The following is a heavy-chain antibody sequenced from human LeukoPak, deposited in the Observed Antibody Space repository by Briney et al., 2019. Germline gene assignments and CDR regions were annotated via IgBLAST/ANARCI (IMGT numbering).Heavy chain of an antibody. CDR1: GFTVSSNY. V-gene: IGHV3-53*01. Sequence: PGGSLRLSCAASGFTVSSNYMSWVRQAPGKGREWVSVIYSGGSTYYADSVKGRFTISRDNSKNTLYLQMNSLRAEDTAVYYCATIIWSRVYYYGMDVWGQGTTVTVSS. D-gene: IGHD3-10*01. J-gene: IGHJ6*02. CDR3: ATIIWSRVYYYGMDV. CDR2: IYSGGST.